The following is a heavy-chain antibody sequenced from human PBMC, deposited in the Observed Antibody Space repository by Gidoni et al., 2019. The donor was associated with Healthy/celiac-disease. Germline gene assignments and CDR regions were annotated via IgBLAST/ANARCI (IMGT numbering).Heavy chain of an antibody. CDR1: GGSLSSHS. Sequence: QVQLQESGPGLVKPSETLCLTCPVSGGSLSSHSCSWIRQPPGKGLEWIGYIYYSGSSNYNPSLKSRVTISVDTSKNQFSLKLSSVTAADTAVYYCARVPKYYYDSSGYYYVGAFDIWGQGTMVTVSS. D-gene: IGHD3-22*01. CDR3: ARVPKYYYDSSGYYYVGAFDI. V-gene: IGHV4-59*11. CDR2: IYYSGSS. J-gene: IGHJ3*02.